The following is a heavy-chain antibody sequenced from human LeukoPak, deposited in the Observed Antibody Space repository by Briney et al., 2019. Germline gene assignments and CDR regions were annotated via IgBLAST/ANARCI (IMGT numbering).Heavy chain of an antibody. CDR2: ISSSGSTI. Sequence: GGSLRLSCAASGFTFSSYEMNWVRQAPGKGLEWVSYISSSGSTIYYEDSVKGRFPISRDNAKNSLYLQMNSLRAEDTAVYYCARDIGIFHYYGMDVWGQGTTVTVSS. D-gene: IGHD2-15*01. J-gene: IGHJ6*02. CDR1: GFTFSSYE. V-gene: IGHV3-48*03. CDR3: ARDIGIFHYYGMDV.